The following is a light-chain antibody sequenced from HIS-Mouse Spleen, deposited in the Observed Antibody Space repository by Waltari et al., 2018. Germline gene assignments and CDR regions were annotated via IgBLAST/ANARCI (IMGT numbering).Light chain of an antibody. Sequence: DIQLTQSPSFLSASVGDRVTITCRASQGISSYLAWYQQKPGKAPKLLIYAASTLQIGVPSRFCGSGSGTEFTLTISSLQPEDFATYYCQQLNSYPPTFGQGTKVEIK. V-gene: IGKV1-9*01. CDR3: QQLNSYPPT. J-gene: IGKJ1*01. CDR2: AAS. CDR1: QGISSY.